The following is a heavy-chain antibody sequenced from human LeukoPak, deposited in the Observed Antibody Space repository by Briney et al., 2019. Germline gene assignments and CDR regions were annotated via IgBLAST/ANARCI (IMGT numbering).Heavy chain of an antibody. CDR2: IWYDGSNK. J-gene: IGHJ5*02. CDR1: GFTFSSYG. Sequence: PGRSLRLSCAASGFTFSSYGMHWVRQAPGKGLEWVAVIWYDGSNKYYADSVKGRFTISRDNSENTLYLQMNSLRAEDTAVYYCAKDNYDYVWGSYRHNWFDPWGQGTLVTVSS. V-gene: IGHV3-33*06. CDR3: AKDNYDYVWGSYRHNWFDP. D-gene: IGHD3-16*02.